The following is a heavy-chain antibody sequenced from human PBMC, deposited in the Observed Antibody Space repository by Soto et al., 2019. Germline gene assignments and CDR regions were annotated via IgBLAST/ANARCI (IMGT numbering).Heavy chain of an antibody. V-gene: IGHV4-34*01. CDR3: ARARCYQGVSITIFGVFSTRLHPFDP. CDR1: GGNFSGYS. Sequence: SETLSLTCNVYGGNFSGYSWTWIRQPPGKGLEWVGEINHSGSTNESPSLKRQVTISVHTGNDQFSRKRSSVTAADTAVYYCARARCYQGVSITIFGVFSTRLHPFDPWGQGTLVTVSS. D-gene: IGHD3-3*01. CDR2: INHSGST. J-gene: IGHJ5*02.